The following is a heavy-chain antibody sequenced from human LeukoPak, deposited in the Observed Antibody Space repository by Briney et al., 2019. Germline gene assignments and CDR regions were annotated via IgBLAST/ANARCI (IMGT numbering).Heavy chain of an antibody. CDR2: ISYDGSNK. J-gene: IGHJ6*04. D-gene: IGHD3-10*01. Sequence: PGGSLRLSCAASGFTFSSYAMHWVRQAPGKGLEWVAVISYDGSNKYYADSVKGRFTIYRDNSKNTLYLQMNSLRAEDTAVYYCARDITMVRGRYYYYGMDVWGKGTTVTVSS. CDR1: GFTFSSYA. V-gene: IGHV3-30*04. CDR3: ARDITMVRGRYYYYGMDV.